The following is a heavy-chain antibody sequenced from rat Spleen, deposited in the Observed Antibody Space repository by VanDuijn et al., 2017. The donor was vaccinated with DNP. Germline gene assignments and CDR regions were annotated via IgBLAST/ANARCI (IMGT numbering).Heavy chain of an antibody. V-gene: IGHV5-25*01. J-gene: IGHJ4*01. Sequence: EVQLVETGGGLVQPGRSLKLSCAASGFTFSNYYMAWVRQAPTKGLEWVAAISGGGDITYYRDSVKGRFTISRDNAKSTLYLQMESLRSEDTATYYCAKFLHTTGINSYAMDAWGQGTSVTVSS. D-gene: IGHD1-9*01. CDR1: GFTFSNYY. CDR3: AKFLHTTGINSYAMDA. CDR2: ISGGGDIT.